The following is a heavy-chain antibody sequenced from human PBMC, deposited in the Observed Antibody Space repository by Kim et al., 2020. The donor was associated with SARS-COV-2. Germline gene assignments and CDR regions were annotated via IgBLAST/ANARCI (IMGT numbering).Heavy chain of an antibody. J-gene: IGHJ3*02. CDR2: IYYRGNT. CDR1: GGPTSSSSHH. CDR3: ARLIEGSPAHI. D-gene: IGHD1-26*01. Sequence: SETLSLTCTVSGGPTSSSSHHWGWIRQAPGKGLEWIGSIYYRGNTYYNPSLKSRVSISVDTSKNQFSLKLSSVTAADTAVYYCARLIEGSPAHIWGQGTMVTVSS. V-gene: IGHV4-39*01.